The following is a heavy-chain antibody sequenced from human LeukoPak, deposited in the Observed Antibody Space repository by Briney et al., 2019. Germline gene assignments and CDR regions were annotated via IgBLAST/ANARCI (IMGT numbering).Heavy chain of an antibody. Sequence: VASVKVSCKASGYTFTSYGISWVRQAPGQGLEWMGWISAYNGNTNYAQKIQGRVTRTTDTSMRTAYMELRSLRYDDTAVYYCGRAHSSGWYYEGGYDYWGQGTLVTVSS. D-gene: IGHD6-19*01. CDR1: GYTFTSYG. J-gene: IGHJ4*02. V-gene: IGHV1-18*01. CDR3: GRAHSSGWYYEGGYDY. CDR2: ISAYNGNT.